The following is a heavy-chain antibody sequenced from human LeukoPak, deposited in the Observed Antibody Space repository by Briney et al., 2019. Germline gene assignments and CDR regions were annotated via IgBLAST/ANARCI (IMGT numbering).Heavy chain of an antibody. D-gene: IGHD4-17*01. CDR3: ARGCASGDYGAD. CDR2: IKLAGSEK. J-gene: IGHJ4*02. CDR1: GFTYSLIW. V-gene: IGHV3-7*01. Sequence: PGGTLCLSCAASGFTYSLIWMSWVRQAPGPGLERVANIKLAGSEKYYVDSVKGRFTISRDNAERSLYLQMNSLRAEDTAVYYCARGCASGDYGADWGQGTLVTVSS.